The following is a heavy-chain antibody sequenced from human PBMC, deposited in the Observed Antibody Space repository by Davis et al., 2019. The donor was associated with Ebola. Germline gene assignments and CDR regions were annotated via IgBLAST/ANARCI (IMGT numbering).Heavy chain of an antibody. CDR2: ISVRTDDT. D-gene: IGHD3-22*01. CDR1: GFTFSTYS. Sequence: PGGSLRLSCVASGFTFSTYSFNWVRQTPGKGLEWVSQISVRTDDTHYADSVKGRFTISKDYSKNTVYLQMNSLRVEDTAVYYCVRSQGYFPWFDHWGQGTLVTVSS. V-gene: IGHV3-23*01. J-gene: IGHJ5*02. CDR3: VRSQGYFPWFDH.